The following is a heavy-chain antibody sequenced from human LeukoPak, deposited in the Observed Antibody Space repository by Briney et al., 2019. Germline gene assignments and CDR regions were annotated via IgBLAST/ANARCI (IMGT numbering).Heavy chain of an antibody. CDR3: ARDLKRGYSSGRYSWGTGSSNDY. CDR1: GYTFTSYG. V-gene: IGHV1-18*01. J-gene: IGHJ4*02. Sequence: ASVKVSCKAPGYTFTSYGISWVRQAPGQGLERMGWISGYNGNTNYAQKLQGRVTMTTDTSTSTAYMELRSLRSDDTAVYYCARDLKRGYSSGRYSWGTGSSNDYWGQGTLVTVSS. CDR2: ISGYNGNT. D-gene: IGHD6-19*01.